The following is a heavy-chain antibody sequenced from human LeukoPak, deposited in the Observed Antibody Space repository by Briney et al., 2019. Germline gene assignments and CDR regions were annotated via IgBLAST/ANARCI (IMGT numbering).Heavy chain of an antibody. Sequence: SVEVSCKASGGTFSSYAISWVRQAPGQGLEWMGGIIPIFGTANYAQKFQGRVTITTDESTSTAYMELSSLRSEDTAVYYCARHYYDSSGPHYYYYMDVWGKGTTVTVSS. J-gene: IGHJ6*03. CDR1: GGTFSSYA. CDR3: ARHYYDSSGPHYYYYMDV. CDR2: IIPIFGTA. D-gene: IGHD3-22*01. V-gene: IGHV1-69*05.